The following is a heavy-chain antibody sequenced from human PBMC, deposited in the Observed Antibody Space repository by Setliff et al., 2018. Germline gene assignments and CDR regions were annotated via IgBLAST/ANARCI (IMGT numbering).Heavy chain of an antibody. CDR2: IYSDENT. D-gene: IGHD6-19*01. J-gene: IGHJ4*02. CDR3: TRNFLGWLARF. Sequence: SETLSLTCSVSGGSINEYYWSWFRQPAGKGLEWIGRIYSDENTDYNPSLKSRVTMSADTSKNQFSLKLKSVTAADTAVCYCTRNFLGWLARFWGRGTLVTVSS. V-gene: IGHV4-4*07. CDR1: GGSINEYY.